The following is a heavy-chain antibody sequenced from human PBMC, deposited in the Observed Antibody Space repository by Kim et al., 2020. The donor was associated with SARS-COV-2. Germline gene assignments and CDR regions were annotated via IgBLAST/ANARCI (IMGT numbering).Heavy chain of an antibody. CDR3: ARDKVMVRGLRGHNWFDP. J-gene: IGHJ5*02. Sequence: GGSLRLSCTASGFIFSSFAMHWVRQALGKGLEWVAVTTSDGRSRYYADSVKGRFTISRDNSKNTLYLQMNNLRPADTAVYFCARDKVMVRGLRGHNWFDPWGQGILVTVSS. CDR2: TTSDGRSR. V-gene: IGHV3-30*03. CDR1: GFIFSSFA. D-gene: IGHD3-10*01.